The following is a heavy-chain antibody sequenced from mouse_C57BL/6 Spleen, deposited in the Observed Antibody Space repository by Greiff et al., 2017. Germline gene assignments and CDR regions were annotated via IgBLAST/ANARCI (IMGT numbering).Heavy chain of an antibody. CDR1: GFTFSSYA. CDR2: ISDGGSYT. D-gene: IGHD1-1*01. J-gene: IGHJ3*01. V-gene: IGHV5-4*01. Sequence: VQLKESGGGLVKPGGSLKLSCAASGFTFSSYAMSWVRQTPEKRLEWVATISDGGSYTYYPDNVKGRFTISRDNAKNNLYLQMSHLKSEDTAMYYCARGLRSFAYWGQGTLVTVSA. CDR3: ARGLRSFAY.